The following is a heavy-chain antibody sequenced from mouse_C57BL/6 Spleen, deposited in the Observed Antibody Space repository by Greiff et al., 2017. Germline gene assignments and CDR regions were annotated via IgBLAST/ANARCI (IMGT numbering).Heavy chain of an antibody. Sequence: VQLQQSGPELVKPGASVKIPCKASGYTFTDYNMDWVKQSHGKSLEWIGDINPNNGGTIYNQKFKGKATLTVDTSASTAYMELRSLTSEDTAVYYCAREEHSQRGHYFDYWGQGTTLTVAS. CDR2: INPNNGGT. V-gene: IGHV1-18*01. D-gene: IGHD4-1*02. CDR1: GYTFTDYN. CDR3: AREEHSQRGHYFDY. J-gene: IGHJ2*01.